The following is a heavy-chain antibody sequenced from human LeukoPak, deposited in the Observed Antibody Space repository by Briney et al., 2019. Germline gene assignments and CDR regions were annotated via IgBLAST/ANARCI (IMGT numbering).Heavy chain of an antibody. J-gene: IGHJ3*02. CDR3: ARDRMSSCSGGSCYPGIDAFDI. V-gene: IGHV1-69*13. D-gene: IGHD2-15*01. CDR1: GGTFSSYA. Sequence: ASVKVSCKASGGTFSSYAISWVRQAPGQGLEWMGGIIPIFGTANYAQKFQGRVTTTADESTSTAYMELSSLRSEDTAVYYCARDRMSSCSGGSCYPGIDAFDIWGQGTMVTVSS. CDR2: IIPIFGTA.